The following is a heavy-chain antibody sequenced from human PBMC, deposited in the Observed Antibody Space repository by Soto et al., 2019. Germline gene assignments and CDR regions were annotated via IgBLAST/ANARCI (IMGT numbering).Heavy chain of an antibody. V-gene: IGHV4-34*01. Sequence: SETLSLTCAVYGGSFSGYYWSWIRQPPGKGLEWIGEINHSGSTNYNPSLKSRVTISVATSKNKFSLKLRSVTAADTAVYYCARRLPMITVGGVISHFDYWGQGTLVTVSS. CDR2: INHSGST. J-gene: IGHJ4*02. CDR3: ARRLPMITVGGVISHFDY. D-gene: IGHD3-16*02. CDR1: GGSFSGYY.